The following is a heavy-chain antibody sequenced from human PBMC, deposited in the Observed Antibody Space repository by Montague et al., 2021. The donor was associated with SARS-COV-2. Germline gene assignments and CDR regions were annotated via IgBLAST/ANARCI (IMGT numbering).Heavy chain of an antibody. J-gene: IGHJ4*02. D-gene: IGHD2-2*01. CDR1: GASISSNTW. Sequence: SETLSLTCGVSGASISSNTWWNWVRQSPGKGLEWIGEVFYTDYTNYNPSLKSLLTISLDKSKNQFSLRLTSVTAADTAVYYCATVARGCSATSCYLSSWGPGTLVTVSS. CDR2: VFYTDYT. CDR3: ATVARGCSATSCYLSS. V-gene: IGHV4-4*02.